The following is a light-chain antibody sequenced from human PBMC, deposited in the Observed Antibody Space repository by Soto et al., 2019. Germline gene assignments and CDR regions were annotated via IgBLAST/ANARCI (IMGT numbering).Light chain of an antibody. CDR2: GAS. Sequence: EIVLTQSPGTLSLSPGERAALSCRASQSVSNNYLAWYQQKPGQAPGPLIYGASNRATGIPDRFSGSVSGSNFALTISRLEPEDFAVDYCQQYGSSGTFGQGANVEIK. J-gene: IGKJ1*01. CDR3: QQYGSSGT. CDR1: QSVSNNY. V-gene: IGKV3-20*01.